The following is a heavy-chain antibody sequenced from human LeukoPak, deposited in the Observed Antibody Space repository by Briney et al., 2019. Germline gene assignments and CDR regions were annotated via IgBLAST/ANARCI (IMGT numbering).Heavy chain of an antibody. CDR2: IFYSGTT. J-gene: IGHJ4*02. Sequence: SETPSFTCTVSGGATSSSNYYWAWIRQPPGKGLEWMGSIFYSGTTHYNSSLKSRVTISIDTSKNQFSLKLSSVTAADTAVYYCARLSNYGGHSGDGYWGQGTLVTVSS. CDR1: GGATSSSNYY. D-gene: IGHD4-23*01. V-gene: IGHV4-39*01. CDR3: ARLSNYGGHSGDGY.